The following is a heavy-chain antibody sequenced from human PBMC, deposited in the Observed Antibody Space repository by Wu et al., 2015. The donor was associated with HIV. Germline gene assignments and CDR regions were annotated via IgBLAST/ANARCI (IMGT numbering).Heavy chain of an antibody. Sequence: QVQLVQSGAEVKKPGASVKVSCKASRSTFTGYHLHWVRQAPGQGLEWMGWINLNSGGTKYAQKFQGRVTMTRDTSISTAYLELSRLKSDDTAMYYCAHSENDWLLVDYWGQGTLVTVSS. CDR3: AHSENDWLLVDY. CDR2: INLNSGGT. D-gene: IGHD3-9*01. V-gene: IGHV1-2*02. CDR1: RSTFTGYH. J-gene: IGHJ4*02.